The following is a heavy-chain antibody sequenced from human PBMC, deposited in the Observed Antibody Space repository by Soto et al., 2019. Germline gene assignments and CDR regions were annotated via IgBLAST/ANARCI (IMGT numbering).Heavy chain of an antibody. D-gene: IGHD3-10*01. CDR2: ISSSGSTI. CDR1: GFTFSDYY. Sequence: GGSLSLSCAASGFTFSDYYMSWIRQAPGKGLEWVSYISSSGSTIYYADSVKGRFTISRDNAKNSLYLQMNSLRAEDTAVYYCARDSTVTYYYGSGSYPTFGAFDIWGQGTMVTVSS. CDR3: ARDSTVTYYYGSGSYPTFGAFDI. V-gene: IGHV3-11*01. J-gene: IGHJ3*02.